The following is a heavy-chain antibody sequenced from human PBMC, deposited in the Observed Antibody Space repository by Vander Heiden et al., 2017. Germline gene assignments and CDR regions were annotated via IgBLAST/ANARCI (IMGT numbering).Heavy chain of an antibody. V-gene: IGHV4-4*07. Sequence: QVQLQESGPGLVKPSETLSLTCTVSGGSISRYSWRWIRQPAGKGLEWIGRIYTSGSTNYNPSLKSRVTMSVDTSKNQFSLKLSSVTAADTAVYYCAREDYYDFWSGYPDGAFDIWGQGTMVTVSS. D-gene: IGHD3-3*01. CDR1: GGSISRYS. J-gene: IGHJ3*02. CDR3: AREDYYDFWSGYPDGAFDI. CDR2: IYTSGST.